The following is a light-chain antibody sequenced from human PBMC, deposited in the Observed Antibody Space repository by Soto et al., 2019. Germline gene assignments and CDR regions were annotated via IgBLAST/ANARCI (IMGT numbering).Light chain of an antibody. J-gene: IGKJ1*01. CDR3: QQYNNWPWT. CDR2: SAS. V-gene: IGKV3-15*01. CDR1: QSISDT. Sequence: EIVMTQSPATLSVSPGGRATLSCRASQSISDTLAWYQQKPGQAPRLLIYSASRRATGFPGRFSGSGSRTDFTLTISSLQSEDLAVYYCQQYNNWPWTFGQGTKVDIK.